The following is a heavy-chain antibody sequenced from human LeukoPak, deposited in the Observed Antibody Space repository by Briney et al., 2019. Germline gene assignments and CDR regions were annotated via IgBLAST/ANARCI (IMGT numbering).Heavy chain of an antibody. D-gene: IGHD1-14*01. CDR3: ARDRSVYKERYYGMDV. V-gene: IGHV3-53*01. J-gene: IGHJ6*02. Sequence: GGSLRLSCAASGFTVSSNYMSWVRQAPGKGLEWVSVIYSGGSTYYADSVKGRFTISRDNSKDTLYLQMNSLRAEDTAVYYCARDRSVYKERYYGMDVWGQGTTVTVSS. CDR2: IYSGGST. CDR1: GFTVSSNY.